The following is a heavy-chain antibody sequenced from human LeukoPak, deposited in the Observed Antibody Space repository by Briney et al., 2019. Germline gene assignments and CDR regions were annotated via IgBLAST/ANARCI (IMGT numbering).Heavy chain of an antibody. J-gene: IGHJ4*02. CDR1: GYTFTNYG. Sequence: ASVKVSCKASGYTFTNYGISWVRQAPGQGLEWMGWINIYNGNTKYVQKLQGRVTLTTDTSTTTAYMELRSLRSDDTAVYYCARAPAAAATRDDYWGQGTLVTVSS. CDR2: INIYNGNT. CDR3: ARAPAAAATRDDY. V-gene: IGHV1-18*01. D-gene: IGHD6-13*01.